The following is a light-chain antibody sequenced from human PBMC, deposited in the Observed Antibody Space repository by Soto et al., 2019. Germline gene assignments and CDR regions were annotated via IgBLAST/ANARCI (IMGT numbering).Light chain of an antibody. CDR3: QQYNNWPLT. CDR2: DAS. CDR1: QSISSW. V-gene: IGKV1-5*01. J-gene: IGKJ4*01. Sequence: DIKITQSPSTLSASVGDRVTITCRASQSISSWLAWYQQKPGKAPKLLIYDASSLESGVPSRFSGSGSGTEFTLTISSLQSEDFAVYYCQQYNNWPLTFGGGTKVDI.